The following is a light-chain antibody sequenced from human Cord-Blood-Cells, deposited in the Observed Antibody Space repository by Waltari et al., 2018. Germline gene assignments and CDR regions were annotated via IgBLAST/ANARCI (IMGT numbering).Light chain of an antibody. Sequence: DIQITMSPSSLASSVADRVTITCRASQSISSYLNWYQQKPGKAPKRLICAASSLQSGVPSRFSGSGSGTDFTLTISSLQPEYFATYYCQQSYSTPRVYTFGQGTKLEIK. CDR1: QSISSY. CDR3: QQSYSTPRVYT. V-gene: IGKV1-39*01. CDR2: AAS. J-gene: IGKJ2*01.